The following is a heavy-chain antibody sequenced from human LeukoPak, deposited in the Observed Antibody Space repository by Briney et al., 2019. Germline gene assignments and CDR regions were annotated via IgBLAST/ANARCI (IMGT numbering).Heavy chain of an antibody. Sequence: GGSLRLSCAASGFTFSSYGMHWVRQAPGKGLEWAAVIWYDGSDKYYADSVKGRFTISRDNSKNTLYLQMSSLRAEDTAVYYCSIYDSSGSFAYWGQGTLVTVSS. D-gene: IGHD3-22*01. V-gene: IGHV3-33*01. CDR3: SIYDSSGSFAY. CDR1: GFTFSSYG. J-gene: IGHJ4*02. CDR2: IWYDGSDK.